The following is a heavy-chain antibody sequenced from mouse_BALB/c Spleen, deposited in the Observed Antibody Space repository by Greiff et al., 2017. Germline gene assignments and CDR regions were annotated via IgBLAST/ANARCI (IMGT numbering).Heavy chain of an antibody. D-gene: IGHD1-1*01. CDR3: APFYGSRGVYAMDY. J-gene: IGHJ4*01. CDR2: ISYDGSN. V-gene: IGHV3-6*02. CDR1: GYSITSGYY. Sequence: EVKLMESGPGLVKPSQSLSLTCSVTGYSITSGYYWNWIRQFPGNKLEWMGYISYDGSNNYNPSLKNRISITRDTSKNQFFLKLNSVTTEDTATYYCAPFYGSRGVYAMDYWGQGTSVTVSS.